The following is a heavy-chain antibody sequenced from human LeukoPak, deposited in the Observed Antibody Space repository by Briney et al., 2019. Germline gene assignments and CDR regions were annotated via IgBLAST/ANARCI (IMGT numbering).Heavy chain of an antibody. V-gene: IGHV3-7*04. J-gene: IGHJ4*02. Sequence: GGSLRLSCAASGFTFGSYWMSWVRQAPGKGLECVANIKQDGSEKNYVDSVKGRFTISRDNAKNSVYLQMNSLRAEDTAVYYCAKDLRFLEWLSPFDYWGQGTLVTVSS. D-gene: IGHD3-3*01. CDR3: AKDLRFLEWLSPFDY. CDR2: IKQDGSEK. CDR1: GFTFGSYW.